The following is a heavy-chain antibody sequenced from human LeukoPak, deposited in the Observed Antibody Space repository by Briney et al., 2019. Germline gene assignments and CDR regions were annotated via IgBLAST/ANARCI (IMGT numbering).Heavy chain of an antibody. V-gene: IGHV3-30*18. D-gene: IGHD6-13*01. CDR2: KSYDGSNK. CDR1: VFTFSSYG. J-gene: IGHJ6*02. CDR3: AKDTTGRRQQLVNRYYFYGMDV. Sequence: GGSLRLSCASSVFTFSSYGMHWVRQAPGKGLEWVAAKSYDGSNKYYADSVKGRFYISRDNSRNTLYLQMNSLRAEDTAVYYCAKDTTGRRQQLVNRYYFYGMDVWGQGTTVTVSS.